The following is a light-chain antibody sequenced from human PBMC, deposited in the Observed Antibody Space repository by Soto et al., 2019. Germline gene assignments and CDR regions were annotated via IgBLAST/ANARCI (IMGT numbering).Light chain of an antibody. CDR1: QSVSSS. J-gene: IGKJ1*01. Sequence: EVVMTQSPATLSLSPGERATLSCRASQSVSSSLAWYQQKPGQAPRPLIYGASTRAAGIPDRFSGSGSETEFTLTISSLQAEDFAIYYCQQYNNWWTFGQGTKVEIK. V-gene: IGKV3-15*01. CDR3: QQYNNWWT. CDR2: GAS.